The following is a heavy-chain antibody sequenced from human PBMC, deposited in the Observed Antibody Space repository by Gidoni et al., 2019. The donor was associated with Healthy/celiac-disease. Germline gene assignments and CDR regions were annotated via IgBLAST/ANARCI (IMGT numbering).Heavy chain of an antibody. CDR2: IRSKAYGGTT. D-gene: IGHD3-22*01. J-gene: IGHJ3*02. CDR1: GFTFGYYP. Sequence: EVQLVESGGGLVQPGRSLRLTCTSSGFTFGYYPMSWFRQAPGKGLEWVGVIRSKAYGGTTEYAASVKGRFTISRDDSKSIAYLQMNSLKTEDTAVYYCTFDSSGYYSKGAFDIWGQGTMVTVSS. CDR3: TFDSSGYYSKGAFDI. V-gene: IGHV3-49*03.